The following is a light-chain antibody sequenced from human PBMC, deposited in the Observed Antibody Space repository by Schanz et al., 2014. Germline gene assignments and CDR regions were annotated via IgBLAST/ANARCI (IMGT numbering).Light chain of an antibody. Sequence: DIVLTQSPLSLPVTPGEPASISCRSSQSLLHSNGYKYLDWYLQKPGQSPQPLIYLGSNRASGVPDRFSGSGSGTDFTLKISRVEAEDVGIYYCMQALQTSGFTFGPGTKVDFK. CDR2: LGS. CDR1: QSLLHSNGYKY. V-gene: IGKV2-28*01. CDR3: MQALQTSGFT. J-gene: IGKJ3*01.